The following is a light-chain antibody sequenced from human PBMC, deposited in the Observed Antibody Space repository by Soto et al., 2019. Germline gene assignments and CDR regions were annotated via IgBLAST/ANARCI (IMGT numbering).Light chain of an antibody. J-gene: IGKJ1*01. Sequence: DIQMTQSPSTLSASVGDRVTITCRASQSISSWLTLYQQKAGQAPKLLIYKASIVESGVPSWFSGSGSGTEFTLTISSLQPDDSATYYCQQYSYFATFGQGTRVEVK. CDR2: KAS. CDR3: QQYSYFAT. V-gene: IGKV1-5*03. CDR1: QSISSW.